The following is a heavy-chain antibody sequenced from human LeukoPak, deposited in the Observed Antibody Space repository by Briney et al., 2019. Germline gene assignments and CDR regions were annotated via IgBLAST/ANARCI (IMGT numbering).Heavy chain of an antibody. CDR1: GASISSTNW. Sequence: SETLSLTCAISGASISSTNWWIWVRQPPGKGLEWIGEMHHSGRTNYNPSLKSRVTISVDTSKNQFSLKLNSVTAADTAVYYCARHYGPWGQGTLVTVSS. D-gene: IGHD3-16*01. V-gene: IGHV4-4*02. CDR3: ARHYGP. CDR2: MHHSGRT. J-gene: IGHJ5*02.